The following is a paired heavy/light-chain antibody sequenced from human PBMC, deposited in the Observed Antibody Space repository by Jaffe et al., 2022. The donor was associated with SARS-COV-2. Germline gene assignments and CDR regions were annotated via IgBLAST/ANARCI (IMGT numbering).Heavy chain of an antibody. CDR1: GGSTTSSGYY. CDR3: ARWSSGWYRNTYYYYMDV. D-gene: IGHD6-19*01. Sequence: QLQLQESGPGLVKPSETLSLICTVSGGSTTSSGYYWGWIRQPPGKGLEWIGSVLSSGSTYYNASLKSRVTISVDTSKNQFSLKLSSVTAADTAVYYCARWSSGWYRNTYYYYMDVWGKGTTVTVSS. CDR2: VLSSGST. J-gene: IGHJ6*03. V-gene: IGHV4-39*01.
Light chain of an antibody. Sequence: QSVLTQPPSASGTPGQRVTISCSGSSSNIGSNTVNWYQQLPGTAPKLLIYTDNQRPSGVPDRFSGSKSGTSASLAISGLQSEDEADYYCAAWDDSLSGWVFGGGTKLAVL. CDR2: TDN. V-gene: IGLV1-44*01. J-gene: IGLJ3*02. CDR1: SSNIGSNT. CDR3: AAWDDSLSGWV.